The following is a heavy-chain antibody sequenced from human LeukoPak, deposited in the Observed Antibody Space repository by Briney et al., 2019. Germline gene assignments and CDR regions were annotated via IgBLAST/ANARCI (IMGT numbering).Heavy chain of an antibody. V-gene: IGHV3-7*04. D-gene: IGHD2/OR15-2a*01. CDR2: IKQDGSEK. CDR3: ARVLLIPSYAFDI. J-gene: IGHJ3*02. Sequence: PGGSLRLSCAASGFTFSNYWMTWVRQAPGKGLEWVANIKQDGSEKYYVDSVKGRFTTSRDNAKNSLYLQMNSLRAEDTAVYYCARVLLIPSYAFDIWGQGTMVTVSS. CDR1: GFTFSNYW.